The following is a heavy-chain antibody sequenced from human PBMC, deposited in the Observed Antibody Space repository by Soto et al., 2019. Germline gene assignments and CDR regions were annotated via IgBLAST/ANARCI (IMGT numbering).Heavy chain of an antibody. CDR1: GDSISSMNW. CDR3: ARYDYGSGDDYNIDF. J-gene: IGHJ4*02. Sequence: QVQLQESGPGLVKPSGTLSLTCAVSGDSISSMNWWSWVRQPPEKGLEWIGEIHHSGSTNYNPSLKSRVTISVDKSKNQFSLRLTSVTAADTAVYYCARYDYGSGDDYNIDFWGQGTLVTVSS. V-gene: IGHV4-4*02. CDR2: IHHSGST. D-gene: IGHD3-10*01.